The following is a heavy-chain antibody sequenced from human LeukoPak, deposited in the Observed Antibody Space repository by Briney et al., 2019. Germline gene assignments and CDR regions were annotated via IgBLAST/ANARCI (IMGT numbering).Heavy chain of an antibody. J-gene: IGHJ6*02. V-gene: IGHV4-4*02. D-gene: IGHD6-19*01. Sequence: PSETLSLTCAVSGGSISSSNWWSWVRQPPGKGLEWIGEIYHSGSTNYNPSLKSRVTISVDKSKNQFSLKLSSVTAADTAVYYCARDHYSSGWAYYYYYGMDVWGQGTTVTVSS. CDR2: IYHSGST. CDR3: ARDHYSSGWAYYYYYGMDV. CDR1: GGSISSSNW.